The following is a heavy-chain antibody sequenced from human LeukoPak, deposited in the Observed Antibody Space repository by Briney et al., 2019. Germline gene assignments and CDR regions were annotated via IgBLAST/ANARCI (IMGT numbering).Heavy chain of an antibody. CDR3: ARERGVAVAGEGVDP. CDR2: INPSGGST. CDR1: GGTFTRHY. Sequence: ASVKVSCKASGGTFTRHYIQWVRQAPGQGLEWMGIINPSGGSTSYAQKFQGRVTLTRDTSTSTVYMELSSLRSEDTAVYYCARERGVAVAGEGVDPWGQGTLVTVSS. J-gene: IGHJ5*02. V-gene: IGHV1-46*01. D-gene: IGHD6-19*01.